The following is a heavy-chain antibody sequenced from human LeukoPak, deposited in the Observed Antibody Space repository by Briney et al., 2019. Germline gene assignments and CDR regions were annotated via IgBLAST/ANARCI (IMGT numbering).Heavy chain of an antibody. D-gene: IGHD6-13*01. CDR1: SCTIYSGDYY. V-gene: IGHV4-30-4*01. CDR3: ARGASSSWYPSPEGLDY. Sequence: TLSLTCTVSSCTIYSGDYYWRSTRQPPGKVVGRNAYIYYRGSTYYNPSLKSRVTISVDTSKNQFSLKLSSVTAADTAVYYCARGASSSWYPSPEGLDYWGQGTLVTVSS. J-gene: IGHJ4*02. CDR2: IYYRGST.